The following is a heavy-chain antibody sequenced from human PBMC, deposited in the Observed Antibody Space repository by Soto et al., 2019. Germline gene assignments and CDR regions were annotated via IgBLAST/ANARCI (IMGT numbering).Heavy chain of an antibody. CDR2: IIPIFGTA. CDR3: ASPTGGVPNYYYYGMDV. Sequence: ASVKVSCKASGGTFSSYAISWVRQAPGQGLEWMGGIIPIFGTANYAQKFQGRVTITADESTSTAYMELSSLRSEDTAVYYCASPTGGVPNYYYYGMDVWGPGTTVTVSS. V-gene: IGHV1-69*13. J-gene: IGHJ6*02. CDR1: GGTFSSYA. D-gene: IGHD3-10*01.